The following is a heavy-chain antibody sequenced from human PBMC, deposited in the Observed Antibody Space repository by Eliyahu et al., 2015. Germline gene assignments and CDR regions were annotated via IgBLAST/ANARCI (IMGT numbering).Heavy chain of an antibody. D-gene: IGHD3-9*01. CDR2: IYQSGTT. CDR3: ARGVNYDFLTGYYLRTSWFDP. CDR1: GGXXRXXNW. J-gene: IGHJ5*02. V-gene: IGHV4-4*02. Sequence: QVQLQESGPGLVKPSGTLSLTCAVSGGXXRXXNWXTWVRQPPEKGLEWIGEIYQSGTTNSNPXLQSRVTISVDKSKNQFSLKLSSVTAADTAVYYCARGVNYDFLTGYYLRTSWFDPWGQGTLVTVSS.